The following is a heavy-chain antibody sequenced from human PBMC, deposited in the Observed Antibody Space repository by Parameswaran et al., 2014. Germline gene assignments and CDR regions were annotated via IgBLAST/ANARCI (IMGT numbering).Heavy chain of an antibody. V-gene: IGHV4-30-4*01. Sequence: VRQMPGKGLEWIGYIYYSGSTYYNPSLKSRVTISVDTSKNQFSLKLSSVTAADTAVYYCARENIVVVVAASESDAFDIWGQGTMVTVSS. J-gene: IGHJ3*02. CDR2: IYYSGST. D-gene: IGHD2-15*01. CDR3: ARENIVVVVAASESDAFDI.